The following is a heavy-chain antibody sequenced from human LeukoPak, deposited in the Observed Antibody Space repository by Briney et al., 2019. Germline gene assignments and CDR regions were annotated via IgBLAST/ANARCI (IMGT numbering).Heavy chain of an antibody. J-gene: IGHJ6*03. Sequence: SETLSLTCTVSDDSLNNNYWSWIRQPPGKELECIGYIHYSGSTNYNPSLKSRVTISIDTSKNQFSLKLNSVTAADTAVYYCARDGSYRDYYYYYYMDVWGKGTTVTVSS. CDR3: ARDGSYRDYYYYYYMDV. D-gene: IGHD3-16*02. CDR1: DDSLNNNY. CDR2: IHYSGST. V-gene: IGHV4-59*12.